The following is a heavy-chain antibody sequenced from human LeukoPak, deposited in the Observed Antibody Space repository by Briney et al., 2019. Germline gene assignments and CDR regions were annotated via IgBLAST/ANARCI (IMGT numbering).Heavy chain of an antibody. J-gene: IGHJ4*02. CDR1: GYTFTGYY. CDR3: ARVVRGVSFSLDY. Sequence: ASVKVSCKASGYTFTGYYMHWVRQAPGQGLEWMGWINPNSGGTNYAQKFQGRVTMTRDTSINTAYMELSRLRSDDAAVYYCARVVRGVSFSLDYWGQGTLVTVSS. D-gene: IGHD3-10*01. CDR2: INPNSGGT. V-gene: IGHV1-2*02.